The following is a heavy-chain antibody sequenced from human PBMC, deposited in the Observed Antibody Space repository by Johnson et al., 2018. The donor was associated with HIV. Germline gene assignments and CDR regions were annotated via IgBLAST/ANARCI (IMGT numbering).Heavy chain of an antibody. CDR2: IKSKTDGGTT. V-gene: IGHV3-15*01. CDR1: GFTFSNAW. Sequence: VQLVESGGGLVKPGGSLRLSCAASGFTFSNAWMSWVRQAPGKGLEWVGRIKSKTDGGTTDYAAPVKGRFTISRDDSKNTLYLQMNSLKTEDTAVYYRTPAIVGALINAFDIWGQGTMVTVSS. CDR3: TPAIVGALINAFDI. J-gene: IGHJ3*02. D-gene: IGHD1-26*01.